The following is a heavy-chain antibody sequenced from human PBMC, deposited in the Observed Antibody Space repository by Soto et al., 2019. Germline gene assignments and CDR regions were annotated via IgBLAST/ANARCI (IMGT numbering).Heavy chain of an antibody. J-gene: IGHJ4*02. CDR3: ERGVGSSPQQY. D-gene: IGHD1-26*01. CDR2: IYASGSP. CDR1: GGSVSVYY. V-gene: IGHV4-59*02. Sequence: SETLSLTCTISGGSVSVYYWSWIRQSTGQGLEWIGYIYASGSPYYNPSLRSRVTISADTSKNQISLKLTSPTAADTAVYYCERGVGSSPQQYWGRGTMVTVYS.